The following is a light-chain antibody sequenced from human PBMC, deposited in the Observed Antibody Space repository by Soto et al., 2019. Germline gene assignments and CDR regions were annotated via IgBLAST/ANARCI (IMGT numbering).Light chain of an antibody. CDR3: SSYTSSRSYV. J-gene: IGLJ1*01. V-gene: IGLV2-14*01. CDR1: SSDVGGSDF. CDR2: DVS. Sequence: ALTQPASVSGSPGQSITISCTGTSSDVGGSDFVSWHQQHPGKAPKLMIYDVSKWPSGVSNRFSGSKSGNTASLTISGLQAEDEADYYCSSYTSSRSYVFGTGTKVTVL.